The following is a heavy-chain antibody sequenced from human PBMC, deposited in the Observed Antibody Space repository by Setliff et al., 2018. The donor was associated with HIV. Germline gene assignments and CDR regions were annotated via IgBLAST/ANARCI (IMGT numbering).Heavy chain of an antibody. J-gene: IGHJ5*02. Sequence: PSETLSLTCTVSGDSINTHYWSWIRQPPGKGLEWIGCISHSGNTNFNPSLNSRVTISLDTSKNPFSLRLTSLTAADTAIYYCARSTVGAGASFPWGRGILVTVSS. CDR2: ISHSGNT. CDR3: ARSTVGAGASFP. D-gene: IGHD1-26*01. CDR1: GDSINTHY. V-gene: IGHV4-59*11.